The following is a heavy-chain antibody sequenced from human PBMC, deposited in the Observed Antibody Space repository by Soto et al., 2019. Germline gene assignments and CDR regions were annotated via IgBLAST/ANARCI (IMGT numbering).Heavy chain of an antibody. CDR1: GGSISSGGYS. CDR2: IYHSGST. D-gene: IGHD2-2*01. J-gene: IGHJ4*02. Sequence: PSETLSLTCAVSGGSISSGGYSWSWIRQPPGKGLEWIGYIYHSGSTYYNPSLKSRVTISVDRSKNQFSLKLSSVTAADTAVYYCARQGYCSSISCYVDYWGQGTLVTVSS. V-gene: IGHV4-30-2*01. CDR3: ARQGYCSSISCYVDY.